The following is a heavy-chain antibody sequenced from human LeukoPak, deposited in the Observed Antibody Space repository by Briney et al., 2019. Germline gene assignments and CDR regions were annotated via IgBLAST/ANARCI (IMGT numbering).Heavy chain of an antibody. CDR3: ARSRPAWVLWFDP. J-gene: IGHJ5*02. CDR1: GFTFSSYG. Sequence: GRSLRLSCAASGFTFSSYGMHWVRQAPGKGLEWVAVIWYDGSNKYYADSVKGRFTISRDNSKNTLYLQVNSLRAEDTAVYYCARSRPAWVLWFDPWGQGTLVTVSS. CDR2: IWYDGSNK. V-gene: IGHV3-33*01. D-gene: IGHD1-26*01.